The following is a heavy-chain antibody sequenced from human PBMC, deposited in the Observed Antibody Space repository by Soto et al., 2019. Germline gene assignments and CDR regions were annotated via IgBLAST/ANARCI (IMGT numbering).Heavy chain of an antibody. V-gene: IGHV4-30-4*01. J-gene: IGHJ3*02. CDR3: ASYSFADDAFDI. CDR1: GGSISSGDYY. CDR2: IYYSGST. Sequence: SETLSLTCTVSGGSISSGDYYWSWIRQPPGKGLEWIGYIYYSGSTYYNPSLKSRVTISVDTSKKQFSLKLSSVNAADTAVYYCASYSFADDAFDIWGQGTMVTVSS. D-gene: IGHD6-13*01.